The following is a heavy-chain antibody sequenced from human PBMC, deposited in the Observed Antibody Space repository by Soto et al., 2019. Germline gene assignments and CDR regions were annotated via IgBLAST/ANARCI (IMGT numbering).Heavy chain of an antibody. CDR3: ARLHCNSPGCVPLEP. V-gene: IGHV4-39*01. CDR2: IYYSGTS. D-gene: IGHD2-2*01. J-gene: IGHJ4*01. CDR1: GGSISDDTYY. Sequence: SETLSLTCTVSGGSISDDTYYWGWIRQPPGKGLEWIGSIYYSGTSSYNPSLESRVTMSVDTSKKQLSLRLRSVTATDTAVYYCARLHCNSPGCVPLEPWGHGILVTVCS.